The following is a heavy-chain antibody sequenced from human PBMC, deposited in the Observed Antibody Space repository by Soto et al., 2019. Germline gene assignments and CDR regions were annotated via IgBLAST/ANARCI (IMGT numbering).Heavy chain of an antibody. J-gene: IGHJ4*02. CDR3: ARSSTSANYFDY. Sequence: SLTMFLRCAVYGGSFIGFYWTWILQPPGTGLEWIGEINHSGSTNYNPSLKSRVTISVDTSKNQFSLKLSSVTAADTAVYYCARSSTSANYFDYWGQGTLVTVS. D-gene: IGHD2-2*01. CDR1: GGSFIGFY. CDR2: INHSGST. V-gene: IGHV4-34*09.